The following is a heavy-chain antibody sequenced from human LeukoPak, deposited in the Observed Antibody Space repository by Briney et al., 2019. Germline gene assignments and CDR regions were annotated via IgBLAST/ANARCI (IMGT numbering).Heavy chain of an antibody. CDR3: ARDAFDI. CDR1: GGSIGSGSYY. J-gene: IGHJ3*02. Sequence: SETLSLTCTVSGGSIGSGSYYWSWIRQPAGKGLEWIGRIYTSGSTDYNPSLKSRVTISVDTSKNQFSLKLSSVTAADTAVYYCARDAFDIWGQGTMVTVSS. V-gene: IGHV4-61*02. CDR2: IYTSGST.